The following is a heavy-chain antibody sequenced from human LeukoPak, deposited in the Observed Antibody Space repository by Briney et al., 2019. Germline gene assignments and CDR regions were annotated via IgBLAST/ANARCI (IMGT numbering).Heavy chain of an antibody. Sequence: GESLEISCKGSGYSFTSYWIGWVRQMPGKGLEWMGIIYPGDSDTRYSPSFQGQVTISADKSISTAYLQWSSLKASDTAMYYCARRDFWSGSVGPHFDYWGQGTLVTVSS. CDR1: GYSFTSYW. V-gene: IGHV5-51*01. D-gene: IGHD3-3*01. J-gene: IGHJ4*02. CDR3: ARRDFWSGSVGPHFDY. CDR2: IYPGDSDT.